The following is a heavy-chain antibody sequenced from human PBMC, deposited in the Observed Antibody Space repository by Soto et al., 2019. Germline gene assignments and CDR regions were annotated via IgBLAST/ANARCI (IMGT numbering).Heavy chain of an antibody. CDR3: ARLKGQEVDILTGYYINCVDP. Sequence: ASETLTLTCTVSGGSISSSSYYWAWIRQPTGKGLVWIGSIDYSGSTFYNPSLKSRVTISVDTSKNQFSLKLSPGPAAGTAVYYCARLKGQEVDILTGYYINCVDPWGHGTLVTVSS. CDR1: GGSISSSSYY. V-gene: IGHV4-39*01. J-gene: IGHJ5*02. D-gene: IGHD3-9*01. CDR2: IDYSGST.